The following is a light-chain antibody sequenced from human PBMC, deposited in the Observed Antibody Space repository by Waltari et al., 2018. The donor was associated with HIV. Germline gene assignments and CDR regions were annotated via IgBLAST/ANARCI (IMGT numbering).Light chain of an antibody. CDR2: DNS. Sequence: SYVLTQPPSVSVAPGQTARITCGGHNIGSKSAHWYQQKPGQAPVLVVYDNSDRPSGIPERFSGSNSGNTATLTISRVEAGDEADYYCQVCDSSSDHYVFGTGTKVTVL. V-gene: IGLV3-21*02. CDR3: QVCDSSSDHYV. CDR1: NIGSKS. J-gene: IGLJ1*01.